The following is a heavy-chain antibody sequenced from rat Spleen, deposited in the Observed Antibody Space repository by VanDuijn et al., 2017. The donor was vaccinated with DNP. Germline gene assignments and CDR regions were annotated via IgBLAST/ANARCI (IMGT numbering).Heavy chain of an antibody. Sequence: EVQLVESGGGLVQPGRSLKLSCVVSGFTFSSYWMYWIRQAPGKGLEWVTSISPSGGGTYYRHSVKGRFTISRDNADHTLYLQMDSLRSEDTATYYCATSPGPNWFAYWGQGTLVTVSS. CDR3: ATSPGPNWFAY. D-gene: IGHD1-4*01. CDR2: ISPSGGGT. V-gene: IGHV5-58*01. CDR1: GFTFSSYW. J-gene: IGHJ3*01.